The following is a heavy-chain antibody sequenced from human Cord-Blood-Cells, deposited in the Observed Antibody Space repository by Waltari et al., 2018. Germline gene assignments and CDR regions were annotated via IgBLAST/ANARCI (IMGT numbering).Heavy chain of an antibody. D-gene: IGHD6-13*01. CDR2: IYYSGST. V-gene: IGHV4-59*08. J-gene: IGHJ4*02. Sequence: QVQLQESGPGLVKPSETLSLTCTVSGGSISSYYWSWIRQPPGKGLEWIGYIYYSGSTKDAPSLKGRVTISVDTSKNQFSLKLSSVTAADTAVYYCARHEPRIAAAGTFDYWGQGTLVTVSS. CDR1: GGSISSYY. CDR3: ARHEPRIAAAGTFDY.